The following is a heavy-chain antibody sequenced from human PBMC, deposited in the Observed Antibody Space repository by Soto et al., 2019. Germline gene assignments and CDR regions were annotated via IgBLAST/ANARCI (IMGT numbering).Heavy chain of an antibody. D-gene: IGHD5-18*01. J-gene: IGHJ4*02. V-gene: IGHV1-69*13. CDR3: ARPYRGYSYGVFDY. CDR1: GGTFSSYA. CDR2: IIPIFGTA. Sequence: GASVKVSCKASGGTFSSYAISWVRQAPGQGLEWVGGIIPIFGTANYAQKFQGRVTITADESTSTAYMELSSLRSEDTAVYYCARPYRGYSYGVFDYWGQGTLVTVSS.